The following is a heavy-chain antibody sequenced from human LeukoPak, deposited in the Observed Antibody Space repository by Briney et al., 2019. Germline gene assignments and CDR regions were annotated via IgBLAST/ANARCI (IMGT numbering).Heavy chain of an antibody. CDR3: ARAIHFDWLLYPWFDY. CDR2: ISAYNVNT. V-gene: IGHV1-18*04. Sequence: GASVRVSCKASGYTFTSYGISWGRRAPGQGLKGWGGISAYNVNTNYAQKLQGRVTMTTDTSTSTAYMELRSLRSDDTAVYYCARAIHFDWLLYPWFDYWGQGTLVTVSS. D-gene: IGHD3-9*01. CDR1: GYTFTSYG. J-gene: IGHJ4*02.